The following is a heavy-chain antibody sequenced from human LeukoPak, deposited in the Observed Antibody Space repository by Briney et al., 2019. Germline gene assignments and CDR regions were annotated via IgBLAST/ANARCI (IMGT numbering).Heavy chain of an antibody. J-gene: IGHJ3*02. CDR1: GGSISSSSYY. V-gene: IGHV4-39*07. D-gene: IGHD2-15*01. CDR3: AREGTLDCSGGSCYSPAFDI. Sequence: SETLSLTCTVSGGSISSSSYYWGWIRQPPGKGLEWIGSIYYSGSTYYNPSLKSRVTISVDTSKNQFSLRLSSVTAADTAVYYCAREGTLDCSGGSCYSPAFDIWGQGTMVTVSS. CDR2: IYYSGST.